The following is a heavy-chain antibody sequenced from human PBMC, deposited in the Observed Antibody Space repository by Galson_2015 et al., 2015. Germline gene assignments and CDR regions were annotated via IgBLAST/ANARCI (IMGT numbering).Heavy chain of an antibody. CDR2: ISGSGGST. V-gene: IGHV3-23*01. Sequence: SLRLSCAASGFTFSSYAMSWVRQAPGKGLEWVSAISGSGGSTYYADSVKGRFTISRDNSKNTLYLQMNSLRAEDTAVYYCAKGSGDSSGYYYAPLSAEYFQHWGQGTLVTVSS. CDR3: AKGSGDSSGYYYAPLSAEYFQH. J-gene: IGHJ1*01. D-gene: IGHD3-22*01. CDR1: GFTFSSYA.